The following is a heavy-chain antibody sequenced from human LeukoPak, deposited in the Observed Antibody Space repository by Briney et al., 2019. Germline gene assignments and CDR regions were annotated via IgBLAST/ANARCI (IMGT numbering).Heavy chain of an antibody. CDR1: GYSFSNYW. CDR2: IYPGDSDT. J-gene: IGHJ4*02. CDR3: ARQPKYSYGSDFFDY. D-gene: IGHD5-18*01. Sequence: GESLKISCQGSGYSFSNYWIAWVRQMPGKGLEWMGFIYPGDSDTTYSPSFQGQVTISADKSISTACLQWSSLKASDTAMYYCARQPKYSYGSDFFDYWGQGTLVTVSS. V-gene: IGHV5-51*01.